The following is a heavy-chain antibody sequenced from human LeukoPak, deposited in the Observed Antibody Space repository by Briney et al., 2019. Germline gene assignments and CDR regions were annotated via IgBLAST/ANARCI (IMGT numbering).Heavy chain of an antibody. CDR1: GYAFTNYN. D-gene: IGHD6-13*01. V-gene: IGHV1-8*03. CDR2: INPNNGNT. J-gene: IGHJ1*01. CDR3: ARALEETIVAAGC. Sequence: ASVKVSCKASGYAFTNYNINWVRQATGQGLEWMGWINPNNGNTGYAQKFQGRVTLTRNTSISTAYMELSSLRSEDTAVYYCARALEETIVAAGCWGQGTLVTVSS.